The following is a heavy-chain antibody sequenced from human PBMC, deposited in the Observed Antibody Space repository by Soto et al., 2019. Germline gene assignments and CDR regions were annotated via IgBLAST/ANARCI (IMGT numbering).Heavy chain of an antibody. V-gene: IGHV3-33*01. CDR2: IWYDGSNK. J-gene: IGHJ6*02. Sequence: GGSLRLSCAASGFTFSSYGMHWVRQAPGKGLEWVAVIWYDGSNKYYADSVKGRFTISRDNSKNTLYLQMNSLRAEDTAVYYCARDADCSSTSCYGGDYYYGMDVWGQGTTVTVSS. CDR3: ARDADCSSTSCYGGDYYYGMDV. D-gene: IGHD2-2*01. CDR1: GFTFSSYG.